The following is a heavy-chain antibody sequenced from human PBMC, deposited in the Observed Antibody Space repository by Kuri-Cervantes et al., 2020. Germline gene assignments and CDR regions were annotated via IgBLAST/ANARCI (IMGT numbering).Heavy chain of an antibody. V-gene: IGHV3-66*03. CDR1: GFTVSSNY. J-gene: IGHJ5*02. Sequence: GESLKISCAASGFTVSSNYMSWVRQASGKGLEWVSVIYSCGSTYYADSVKGRFTISRDNSKNTLYLQMNSLRAEDTAVYYCARDQRRHSSGWYGDNWFDPWGQGTLVTVSS. CDR3: ARDQRRHSSGWYGDNWFDP. CDR2: IYSCGST. D-gene: IGHD6-19*01.